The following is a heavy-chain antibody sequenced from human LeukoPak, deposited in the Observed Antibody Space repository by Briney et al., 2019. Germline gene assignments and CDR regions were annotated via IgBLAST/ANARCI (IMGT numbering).Heavy chain of an antibody. CDR3: ARDADIVVSGAFDI. D-gene: IGHD2-15*01. Sequence: SVKVSCKASGGTFSSYAISWVRQAPEQGLEWMGGIIPIFGTANYAQKFQGRVTITADKSTSTAYMELSSLRSEDTAVYYCARDADIVVSGAFDIWGQGTMVTVSS. CDR2: IIPIFGTA. V-gene: IGHV1-69*06. CDR1: GGTFSSYA. J-gene: IGHJ3*02.